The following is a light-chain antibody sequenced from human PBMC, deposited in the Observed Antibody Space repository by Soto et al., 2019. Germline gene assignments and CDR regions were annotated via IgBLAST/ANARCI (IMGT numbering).Light chain of an antibody. Sequence: EIVLTQSPGTLSLSPGERATLSCRASQNVSSSYLAWYQQKPGQAPRLLIYGASSRATGIPDRFSGSGSGTDFTLTISRLEPEDFAVYYCQQYDNSPLTFGGGTKV. V-gene: IGKV3-20*01. CDR1: QNVSSSY. J-gene: IGKJ4*01. CDR3: QQYDNSPLT. CDR2: GAS.